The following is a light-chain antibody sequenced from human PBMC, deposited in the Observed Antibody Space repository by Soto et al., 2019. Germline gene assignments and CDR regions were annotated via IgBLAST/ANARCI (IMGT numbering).Light chain of an antibody. J-gene: IGKJ1*01. CDR1: QSVSSN. V-gene: IGKV3-15*01. CDR2: GAS. CDR3: QQYKNWPWT. Sequence: EIVMTQSPATLSVSPGERATLSCRASQSVSSNLAWYQQKPGQVPRVLIYGASTRPTDIPARFSGSGSGTEFTLTISSLQSEDFAVYYCQQYKNWPWTFGQGTKVEIK.